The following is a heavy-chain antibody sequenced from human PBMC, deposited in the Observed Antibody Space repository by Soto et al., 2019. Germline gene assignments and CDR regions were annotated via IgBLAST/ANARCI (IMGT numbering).Heavy chain of an antibody. CDR2: ISGSGGSA. D-gene: IGHD5-12*01. V-gene: IGHV3-23*01. CDR1: GFTFSGYA. J-gene: IGHJ4*02. CDR3: AAPKIVSTPYYFEY. Sequence: PEGAPRLSCAASGFTFSGYAMSWFRQAPGKGLEWVSAISGSGGSAYYADSVKGGFTISRDKSKNTLYLQMNSLRDEDTAVYYCAAPKIVSTPYYFEYWGQGTLVTVSS.